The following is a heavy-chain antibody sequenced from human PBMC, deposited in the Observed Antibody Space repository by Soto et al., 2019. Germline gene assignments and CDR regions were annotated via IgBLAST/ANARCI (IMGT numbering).Heavy chain of an antibody. Sequence: EVHLVESGGGLVQPGGSLRLSCAASGFTFNLYWMHWVRQAPGKGLVWVSRINPDGSSTTYADSVKGRFTISRDNSKNTAYLQMNGLGAEDTAIYYCARDNLNSYWGQGALVTVSS. D-gene: IGHD1-7*01. CDR1: GFTFNLYW. J-gene: IGHJ4*02. CDR3: ARDNLNSY. CDR2: INPDGSST. V-gene: IGHV3-74*01.